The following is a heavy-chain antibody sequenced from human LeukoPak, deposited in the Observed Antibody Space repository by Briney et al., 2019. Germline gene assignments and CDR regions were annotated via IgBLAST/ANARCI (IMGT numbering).Heavy chain of an antibody. CDR2: INPNSGDR. D-gene: IGHD6-13*01. J-gene: IGHJ4*02. CDR3: ARDGAEKQQPEDF. Sequence: ASVKVSCKASGYTFTGYYLHWVRQAPGQGLEWRGWINPNSGDRNYAQKFQGRVTMTRDTSINTAYMELTRLRSDDTAVYYCARDGAEKQQPEDFWGQGTLVTVSS. V-gene: IGHV1-2*02. CDR1: GYTFTGYY.